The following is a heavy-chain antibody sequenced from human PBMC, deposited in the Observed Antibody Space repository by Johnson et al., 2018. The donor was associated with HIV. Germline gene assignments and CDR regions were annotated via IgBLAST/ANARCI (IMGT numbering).Heavy chain of an antibody. J-gene: IGHJ3*02. Sequence: QVQLVESGGGLVKPGGSLRLSCVASGFTFSDYYMTWVRQAPGKGLEWVSYISSSGSTIYSADSVKGRFTISRDNAKNSLYLQMNILRAEDTAVYFCAKEAYYVEAFDIWGQGTMVTVSS. CDR1: GFTFSDYY. CDR2: ISSSGSTI. D-gene: IGHD3-16*01. V-gene: IGHV3-11*04. CDR3: AKEAYYVEAFDI.